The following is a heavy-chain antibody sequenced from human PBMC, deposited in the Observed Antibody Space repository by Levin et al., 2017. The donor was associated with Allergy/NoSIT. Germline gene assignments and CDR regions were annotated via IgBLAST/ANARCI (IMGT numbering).Heavy chain of an antibody. J-gene: IGHJ4*02. CDR1: GGSISSSSYY. Sequence: SPTLSLTCTVSGGSISSSSYYWGWIRQPPGKGLEWIGSIYYSGSTYYNPSLKSRVTISVDTSKNQFSLKLSSVTAADTAVYYCARHGIQLWLYYFDYWGQGTLVTVSS. V-gene: IGHV4-39*01. D-gene: IGHD5-18*01. CDR2: IYYSGST. CDR3: ARHGIQLWLYYFDY.